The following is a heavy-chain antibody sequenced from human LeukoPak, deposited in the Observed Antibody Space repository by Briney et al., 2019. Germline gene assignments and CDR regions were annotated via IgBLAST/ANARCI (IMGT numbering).Heavy chain of an antibody. V-gene: IGHV3-33*01. J-gene: IGHJ3*02. D-gene: IGHD1-26*01. Sequence: GRSLRLSCVASGFVFSSHGMNWVRQAPGKGLEWLTVIWYDGSDQYYADSVKGRFTISRDNSKNTLFLQMNSLRAEDTAVYYCARGGSYPNDPFDIWGQGTMVTV. CDR2: IWYDGSDQ. CDR3: ARGGSYPNDPFDI. CDR1: GFVFSSHG.